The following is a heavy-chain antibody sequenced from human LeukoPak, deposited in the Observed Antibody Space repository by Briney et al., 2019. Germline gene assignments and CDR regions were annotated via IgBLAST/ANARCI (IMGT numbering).Heavy chain of an antibody. V-gene: IGHV3-53*01. Sequence: PRGTLRLSCAASGVTVSSNFMSCGGQAPGQGVEGVSVMYSGGIIRYADSVKGPFTNSRDMFMNTMYLQMNSLSAEDTAVYYCVRGRLCGVQCDDSFDVWGQGTVVTVSS. D-gene: IGHD2-21*01. CDR3: VRGRLCGVQCDDSFDV. CDR1: GVTVSSNF. J-gene: IGHJ3*01. CDR2: MYSGGII.